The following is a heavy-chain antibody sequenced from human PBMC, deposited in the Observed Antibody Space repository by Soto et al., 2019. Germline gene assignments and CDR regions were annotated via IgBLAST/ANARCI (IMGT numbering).Heavy chain of an antibody. CDR1: GFTFSNYD. CDR3: AKAAATYYCSGGYCYNYYFDS. CDR2: ISYDGSNK. J-gene: IGHJ4*02. Sequence: GGSLRLSCAASGFTFSNYDMHWVRQAPGKGLEWVAVISYDGSNKYYADSVRGRFTISRDNSKNTLYLQMNSLRADDTAVYYCAKAAATYYCSGGYCYNYYFDSWGQATPVTVSS. D-gene: IGHD2-15*01. V-gene: IGHV3-30*18.